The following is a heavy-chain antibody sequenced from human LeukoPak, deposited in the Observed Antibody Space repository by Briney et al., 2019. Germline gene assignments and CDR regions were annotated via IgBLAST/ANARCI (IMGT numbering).Heavy chain of an antibody. D-gene: IGHD2-2*01. Sequence: KTSETLSLTCAVSGGSISSSNWWSWVRQPPGKGLEWIGYIYYSGSTNYNPSLKSRVTISVGTSKNQFSLKLSSVTAADTAVYYCARTRVPTPYYYYYMDVWGKGTTVTVSS. CDR2: IYYSGST. CDR3: ARTRVPTPYYYYYMDV. V-gene: IGHV4-4*02. J-gene: IGHJ6*03. CDR1: GGSISSSNW.